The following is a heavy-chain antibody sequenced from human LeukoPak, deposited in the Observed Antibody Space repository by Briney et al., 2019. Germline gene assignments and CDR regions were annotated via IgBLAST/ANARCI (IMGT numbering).Heavy chain of an antibody. Sequence: PSETLSLTCAVDGGSFSGYYWSWIRQPPGKGLEWIGEINHSGSTNYNPSLKSRVTISVDTSKNQFSLKLSSVTAADTAVYYCARDQRDCSGGSCYTKWFDPWGQGTLVTVSS. J-gene: IGHJ5*02. CDR3: ARDQRDCSGGSCYTKWFDP. D-gene: IGHD2-15*01. CDR2: INHSGST. CDR1: GGSFSGYY. V-gene: IGHV4-34*01.